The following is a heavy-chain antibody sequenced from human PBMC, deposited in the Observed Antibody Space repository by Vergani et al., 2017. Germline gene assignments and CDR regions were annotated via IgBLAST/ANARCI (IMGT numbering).Heavy chain of an antibody. CDR1: GGSFSGYY. CDR3: ARRKRTSTVTTPRGGYYYYMDF. D-gene: IGHD4-17*01. Sequence: QVQLQQWGAGLLKPSETLSLTCAVYGGSFSGYYWSWIRQPPGKGLEWIGKINHSGSNNYNPSLKSRVTISVDTSKNQFSLKLSSVTAADTAVYYCARRKRTSTVTTPRGGYYYYMDFWGKGTTVTVSS. CDR2: INHSGSN. V-gene: IGHV4-34*01. J-gene: IGHJ6*03.